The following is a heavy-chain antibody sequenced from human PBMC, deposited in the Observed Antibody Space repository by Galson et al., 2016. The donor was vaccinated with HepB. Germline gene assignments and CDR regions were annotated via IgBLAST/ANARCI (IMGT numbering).Heavy chain of an antibody. D-gene: IGHD5-24*01. Sequence: SLRLSCAASGFTFSSYAMSWVRQAPGKGLEWVSIISGSGGSTYYADSVKGRFTISRDNSKNTPYLQMNSLRAEDTAVYYCVKGASMGWLQLQASYFDYWGQGTLVTVSS. CDR1: GFTFSSYA. V-gene: IGHV3-23*01. CDR2: ISGSGGST. J-gene: IGHJ4*02. CDR3: VKGASMGWLQLQASYFDY.